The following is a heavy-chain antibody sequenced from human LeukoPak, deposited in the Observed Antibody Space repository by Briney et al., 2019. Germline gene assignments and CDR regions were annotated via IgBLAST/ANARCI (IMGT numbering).Heavy chain of an antibody. CDR1: GFTFSSYW. D-gene: IGHD2-15*01. J-gene: IGHJ5*02. CDR2: IKQDGSEK. V-gene: IGHV3-7*01. CDR3: ARDSYCSGGSCYGTIWFDP. Sequence: GGSLRLSCAASGFTFSSYWMSWVRQAPGKGLEWVANIKQDGSEKYYVDSVKGRFTISGDNAKNSQYLQMNSLGAEDTAVYYCARDSYCSGGSCYGTIWFDPRGQGTLVTVSS.